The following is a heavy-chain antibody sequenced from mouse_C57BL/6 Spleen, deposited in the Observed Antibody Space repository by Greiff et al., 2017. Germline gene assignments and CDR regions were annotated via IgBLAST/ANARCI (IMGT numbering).Heavy chain of an antibody. CDR2: IHPNSGST. CDR1: GFTFTSYW. V-gene: IGHV1-64*01. D-gene: IGHD2-1*01. J-gene: IGHJ2*01. CDR3: AREASDYGNTRDYFDD. Sequence: VQLQQPGAELVKPGASVKLSCKASGFTFTSYWMHWVQQRPGQGLEWIGMIHPNSGSTNYNEEFQSKATLTVDKSTSTAYMQLSSLTSEDSAVYCGAREASDYGNTRDYFDDWGKGTTLTVSS.